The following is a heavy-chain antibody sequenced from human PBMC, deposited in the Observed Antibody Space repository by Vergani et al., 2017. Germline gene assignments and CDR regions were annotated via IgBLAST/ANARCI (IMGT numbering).Heavy chain of an antibody. CDR2: IWYDGSNK. V-gene: IGHV3-33*01. Sequence: QVQLVESGGGVVQPGRSLRLSCAASGFTFSSYGMHWVRQAPGKGLEWVAVIWYDGSNKYYADSVKGRFTISRDNSKKTLYLQMNRLRAEDTAVYYCARSYSSSWYGGWAQPNYYYYYGMDVWGQGTTVTVSS. J-gene: IGHJ6*02. CDR1: GFTFSSYG. D-gene: IGHD6-13*01. CDR3: ARSYSSSWYGGWAQPNYYYYYGMDV.